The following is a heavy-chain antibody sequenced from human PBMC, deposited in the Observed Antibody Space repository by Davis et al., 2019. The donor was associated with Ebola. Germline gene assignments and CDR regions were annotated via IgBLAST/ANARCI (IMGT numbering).Heavy chain of an antibody. D-gene: IGHD3-9*01. CDR1: GFTFTNYG. V-gene: IGHV1-18*04. J-gene: IGHJ6*02. Sequence: ASVKVSCKASGFTFTNYGISWVRQAPGHGLEWLGWISVYNRNTNYIEKVHGRVTMTTDTSTNTADMELRSLRSDDTAVYYCARPTGRYYDWPYGLDVWGQGTTVIVSS. CDR2: ISVYNRNT. CDR3: ARPTGRYYDWPYGLDV.